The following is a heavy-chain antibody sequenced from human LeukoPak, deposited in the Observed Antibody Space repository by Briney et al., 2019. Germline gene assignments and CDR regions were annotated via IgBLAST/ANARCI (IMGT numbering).Heavy chain of an antibody. Sequence: ASVKVSFKASGYTFTGYYMHWVRQAPGQGLEWMGWINPNSGGTNYAQKFQGWVTMTRDTSISTAYMELSRLRSDDTAVYYCARGGPLWFGESQYFQHWGQGTLVTVSS. CDR1: GYTFTGYY. CDR3: ARGGPLWFGESQYFQH. D-gene: IGHD3-10*01. CDR2: INPNSGGT. J-gene: IGHJ1*01. V-gene: IGHV1-2*04.